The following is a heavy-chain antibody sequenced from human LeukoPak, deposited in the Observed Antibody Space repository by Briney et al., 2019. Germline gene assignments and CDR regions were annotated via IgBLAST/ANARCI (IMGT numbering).Heavy chain of an antibody. CDR3: ATYDYVWGRYRLAQSDY. CDR1: GFTFRSYA. J-gene: IGHJ4*02. V-gene: IGHV3-23*01. Sequence: GGSLRLSCAASGFTFRSYAMSWVSQLPGKGLEWLSYINESGGSAYYADSVKGRLVISRDNSKNSLYLEINSLRAEDTAIYYCATYDYVWGRYRLAQSDYWGQGTLVTVSS. CDR2: INESGGSA. D-gene: IGHD3-16*02.